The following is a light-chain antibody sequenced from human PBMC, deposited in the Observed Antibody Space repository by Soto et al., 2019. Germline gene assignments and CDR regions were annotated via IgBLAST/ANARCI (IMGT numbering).Light chain of an antibody. V-gene: IGKV1-5*01. CDR3: QQYKSYSRT. J-gene: IGKJ1*01. CDR1: QSISSW. CDR2: DAS. Sequence: DIQMTQSPSTLSASVGDRVTITCRASQSISSWLAWYQQKPGKAPKLLIYDASSVESGVPSRFSGSGSGTEFTLTISSLQPDDVATCYCQQYKSYSRTFGQGTKVQIK.